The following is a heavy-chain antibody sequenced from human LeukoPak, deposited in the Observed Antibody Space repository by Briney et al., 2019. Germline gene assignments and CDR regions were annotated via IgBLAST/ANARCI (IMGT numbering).Heavy chain of an antibody. CDR3: ARVSSSWYQDWYFDL. Sequence: SETLSLTCTVSGGSISSSSYYWGWIRQPPGKGLEWIGSMYYSGNTYYNPSLKSRVTISVDTSKNHFSLRLSSVTAADTAVYYCARVSSSWYQDWYFDLWGRGTLVTVSS. D-gene: IGHD6-13*01. J-gene: IGHJ2*01. CDR1: GGSISSSSYY. CDR2: MYYSGNT. V-gene: IGHV4-39*07.